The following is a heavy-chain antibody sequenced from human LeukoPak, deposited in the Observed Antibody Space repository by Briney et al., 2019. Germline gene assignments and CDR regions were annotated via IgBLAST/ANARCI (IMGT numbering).Heavy chain of an antibody. D-gene: IGHD2-8*01. CDR1: GFTFSSYW. CDR3: ASLGVTGYFDY. CDR2: IKQDGSEK. J-gene: IGHJ4*02. V-gene: IGHV3-7*01. Sequence: GGSLRLSCAASGFTFSSYWMSWVRQAPGKGLEWVANIKQDGSEKYYVDSVKGRFTISRDNAKNSLYLQMNSLRAEDTAVYCCASLGVTGYFDYWGQGTLVTVSS.